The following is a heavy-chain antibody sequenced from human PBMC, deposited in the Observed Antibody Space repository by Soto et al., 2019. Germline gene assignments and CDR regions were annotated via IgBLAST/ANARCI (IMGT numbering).Heavy chain of an antibody. V-gene: IGHV4-38-2*01. D-gene: IGHD3-22*01. J-gene: IGHJ4*02. CDR1: GYSIRSGHF. CDR3: ARGPHFYDSSGYQGGQY. Sequence: SETLSLTSAVSGYSIRSGHFWAWVRQPPGKGLEWIGNIYYTGSAYYIASLRSRVTMSVDTSKNQFSLKLTSVTAADTAVYFCARGPHFYDSSGYQGGQYWGPGTLVTVS. CDR2: IYYTGSA.